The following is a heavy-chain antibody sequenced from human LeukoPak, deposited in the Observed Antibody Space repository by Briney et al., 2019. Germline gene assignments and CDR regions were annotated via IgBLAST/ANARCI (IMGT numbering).Heavy chain of an antibody. CDR3: ARTTSMTASGYDY. CDR2: INPDTGDK. V-gene: IGHV1-8*03. CDR1: GYTFTNYH. J-gene: IGHJ4*02. Sequence: AASVKVSCKASGYTFTNYHINWVRQPSGQGLEWMTWINPDTGDKGYARKFQDRVTITTDTSISTAYMELSSLSSEDTAVYFCARTTSMTASGYDYWGQGTLVTVSS. D-gene: IGHD2-21*02.